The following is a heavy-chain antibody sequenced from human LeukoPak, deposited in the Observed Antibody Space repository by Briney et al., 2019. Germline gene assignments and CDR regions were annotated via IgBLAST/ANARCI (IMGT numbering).Heavy chain of an antibody. CDR3: STGLTGYYTNYDY. D-gene: IGHD3-9*01. V-gene: IGHV3-15*01. CDR1: GFTFSNAW. J-gene: IGHJ4*02. CDR2: IKSKTDGGTT. Sequence: PGGSLRLSCAASGFTFSNAWMSWVRQAPGKGLEWVGRIKSKTDGGTTDYAAPVKGRFTISRDDSKNTLYLQMNSLKTEDTAVYYCSTGLTGYYTNYDYWGQGTLVAVSS.